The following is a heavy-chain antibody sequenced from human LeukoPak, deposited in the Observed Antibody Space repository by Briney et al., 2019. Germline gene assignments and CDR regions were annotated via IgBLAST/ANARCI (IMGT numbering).Heavy chain of an antibody. CDR3: ARGGPAARGMSNFDN. CDR2: IGSSGTTI. J-gene: IGHJ4*02. D-gene: IGHD2-2*01. V-gene: IGHV3-48*03. CDR1: GFTFSSYE. Sequence: LPGGSLRLSCAASGFTFSSYEMTWVRQAPGKGLEWVSYIGSSGTTINYADSVRGRFTISRDNAKNSLYLQMNSLRAEDTALYYCARGGPAARGMSNFDNWGQGTLVTVSS.